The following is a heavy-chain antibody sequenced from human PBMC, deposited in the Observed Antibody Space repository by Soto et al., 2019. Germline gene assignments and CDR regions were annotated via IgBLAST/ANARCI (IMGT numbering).Heavy chain of an antibody. CDR1: GGSVSIGDYL. J-gene: IGHJ6*02. V-gene: IGHV4-31*03. Sequence: SETLSLTCTVFGGSVSIGDYLWSWIRQRPGKGLEWIGYIHDSGNTYYNPSLKSRVTISVDTSKNQFSLKLSSVTAADTAVYYCARDRKQLVVWEVIGEHYYYGMDVWGQGTTVTVSS. CDR2: IHDSGNT. D-gene: IGHD6-6*01. CDR3: ARDRKQLVVWEVIGEHYYYGMDV.